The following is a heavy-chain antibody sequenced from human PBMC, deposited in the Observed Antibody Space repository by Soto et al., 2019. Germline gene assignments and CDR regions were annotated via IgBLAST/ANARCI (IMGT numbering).Heavy chain of an antibody. J-gene: IGHJ4*02. CDR1: GDTFTDYY. CDR3: ARGGLVVVVTAALDY. D-gene: IGHD2-21*02. Sequence: QVQLMQSGAEVKKPGASVKVSCKASGDTFTDYYIHWVRQAPGQGLEWMGTVNPSGGHTTYAQHFLGRVAXTXXXSXXTLYMELTSLTSDDTAIYYCARGGLVVVVTAALDYWGQGTLVTVSS. V-gene: IGHV1-46*01. CDR2: VNPSGGHT.